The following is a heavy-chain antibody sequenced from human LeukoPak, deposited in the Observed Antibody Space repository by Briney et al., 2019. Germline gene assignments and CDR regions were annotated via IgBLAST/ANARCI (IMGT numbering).Heavy chain of an antibody. CDR1: GGTFSSYA. CDR2: IIPIFGTA. V-gene: IGHV1-69*05. J-gene: IGHJ6*03. Sequence: SVKVSCKASGGTFSSYAISWVRQAPGQELEWMGGIIPIFGTANYAQKFQGRVTITTDESTSTAYMELSSLRSEDTAVYYCARSPTPYSSSWYGDYYYMDVWGKGTTVTVSS. D-gene: IGHD6-13*01. CDR3: ARSPTPYSSSWYGDYYYMDV.